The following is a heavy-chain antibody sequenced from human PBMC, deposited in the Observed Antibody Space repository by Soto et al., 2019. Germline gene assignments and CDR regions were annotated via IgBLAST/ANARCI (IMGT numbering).Heavy chain of an antibody. CDR3: ARVTPTVTTYYYYYYGMDV. V-gene: IGHV1-18*01. J-gene: IGHJ6*02. D-gene: IGHD4-17*01. CDR2: ISAYNGNT. CDR1: GYTFTSYG. Sequence: ASVKVSCKASGYTFTSYGISWVRQAPGQGLEWMGWISAYNGNTNYAQKLQGRVTMTTDTSTSTAYMELRSLRSDDTAVYYCARVTPTVTTYYYYYYGMDVWGQGTKVTVSS.